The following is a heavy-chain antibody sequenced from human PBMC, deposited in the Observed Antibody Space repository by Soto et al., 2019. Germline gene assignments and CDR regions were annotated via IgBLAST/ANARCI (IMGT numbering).Heavy chain of an antibody. D-gene: IGHD2-2*01. CDR3: ATLPPRIVVTVLPMPS. Sequence: SETLSLTCTVSGGSISTYYWSWIRQPPGKGLEWIGYIYYTGSTNYNPSLKSRVTISVDTSKTQFSLKLSSVTAADTAVYYCATLPPRIVVTVLPMPSWGQGTLVTVSS. J-gene: IGHJ1*01. CDR1: GGSISTYY. CDR2: IYYTGST. V-gene: IGHV4-59*08.